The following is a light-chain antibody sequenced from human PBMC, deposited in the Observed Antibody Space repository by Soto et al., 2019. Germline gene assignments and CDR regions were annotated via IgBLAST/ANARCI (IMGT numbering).Light chain of an antibody. CDR1: QSVSSSY. CDR3: QQYGSSPPFT. CDR2: GAS. J-gene: IGKJ4*01. V-gene: IGKV3-20*01. Sequence: EIVLTQSPGTLSLSPGERATLSCRASQSVSSSYLAWYQQKPGQAPRLLIYGASSRATGIQDSFSGSGSGTDFTLTISRLEPEDFAVYYCQQYGSSPPFTFGRGTKVEIK.